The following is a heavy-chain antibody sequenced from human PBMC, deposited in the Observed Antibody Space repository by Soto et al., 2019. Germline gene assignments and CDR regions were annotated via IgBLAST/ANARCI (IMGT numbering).Heavy chain of an antibody. Sequence: GGSLRLSCAASGFTFSSYAMSWVRQAPGKGLEWVSAISGSGGSTYYADSVKGRFTISRDNAKNTLYLEMNSLRAEDTAVYYCAKDSNYYDSSGYYEAFDIWGQGTMVTVSS. CDR3: AKDSNYYDSSGYYEAFDI. J-gene: IGHJ3*02. CDR1: GFTFSSYA. D-gene: IGHD3-22*01. CDR2: ISGSGGST. V-gene: IGHV3-23*01.